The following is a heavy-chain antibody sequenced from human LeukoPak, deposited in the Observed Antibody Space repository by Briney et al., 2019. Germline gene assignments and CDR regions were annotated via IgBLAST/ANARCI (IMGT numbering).Heavy chain of an antibody. J-gene: IGHJ4*02. CDR1: GFGFSSYN. CDR3: ARYYGSGSYRYYFDY. Sequence: HPGGSLGLSCAASGFGFSSYNMNWVRQAPGKGLVWVSRINSDGSSTSYADSVKGRFTISRDNAKNTLYLQMNSLRAEDTAVYYCARYYGSGSYRYYFDYWGQGTLVTVSS. CDR2: INSDGSST. V-gene: IGHV3-74*01. D-gene: IGHD3-10*01.